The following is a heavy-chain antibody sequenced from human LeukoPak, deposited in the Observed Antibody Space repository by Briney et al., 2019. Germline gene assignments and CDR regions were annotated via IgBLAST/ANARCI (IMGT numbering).Heavy chain of an antibody. V-gene: IGHV3-30*18. J-gene: IGHJ4*02. CDR2: ISYDGSNK. CDR1: GFTFSSYG. Sequence: TGGSLRLSCAASGFTFSSYGMHWVRQAPGKGLEWVAVISYDGSNKYYADSVKGRFTISRDNSKNTLYLQMNSLRAEDTAVYYCAKQTRPMDSSGYYYGYWGQGTLVTVSP. CDR3: AKQTRPMDSSGYYYGY. D-gene: IGHD3-22*01.